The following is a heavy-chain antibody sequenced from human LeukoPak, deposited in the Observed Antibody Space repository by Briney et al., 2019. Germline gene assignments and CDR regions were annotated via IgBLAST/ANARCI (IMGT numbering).Heavy chain of an antibody. V-gene: IGHV4-59*01. CDR2: IYYSGST. Sequence: PSETLSLTCTVSGGSISSYYWSWIRQPPGKGLEWIGYIYYSGSTNYNPSLKSRVTISVDTSKNQFSLKLSSVTAADTAVYYCARATLSPRRYYYDSSGYYDWFDPWGQGTLVTVSS. D-gene: IGHD3-22*01. CDR1: GGSISSYY. CDR3: ARATLSPRRYYYDSSGYYDWFDP. J-gene: IGHJ5*02.